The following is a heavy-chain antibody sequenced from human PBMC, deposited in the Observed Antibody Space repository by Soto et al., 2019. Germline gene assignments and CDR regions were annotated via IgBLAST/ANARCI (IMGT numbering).Heavy chain of an antibody. CDR1: GVTFSIYG. CDR2: IWYDGSYK. D-gene: IGHD2-15*01. Sequence: GGSLRLSCAACGVTFSIYGMHGVRQAPGKGLEWVAVIWYDGSYKYYADSVKGRFTISRDNSKNTLYLQMNSLRAEDTAVYYRARDYLVIPHRVIDYWGQGTLVTVSS. V-gene: IGHV3-33*01. J-gene: IGHJ4*02. CDR3: ARDYLVIPHRVIDY.